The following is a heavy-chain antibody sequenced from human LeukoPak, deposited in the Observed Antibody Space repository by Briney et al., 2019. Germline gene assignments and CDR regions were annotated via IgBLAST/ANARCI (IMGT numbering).Heavy chain of an antibody. Sequence: SETLSLTCAFSAGSSGGSFSHYSWSWIRQTPGKGLEWIGEINHLGRTNFNPSLKSRLTMLVDTSKNQFSLNLTSVTAADAAVYYCASLRTAGSWDWGQGTLVTVSS. V-gene: IGHV4-34*01. CDR1: AGSSGGSFSHYS. CDR2: INHLGRT. CDR3: ASLRTAGSWD. D-gene: IGHD6-6*01. J-gene: IGHJ4*02.